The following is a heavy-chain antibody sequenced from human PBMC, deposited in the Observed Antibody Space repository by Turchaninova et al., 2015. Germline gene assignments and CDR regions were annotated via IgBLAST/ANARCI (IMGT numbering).Heavy chain of an antibody. CDR2: IYPGDADT. J-gene: IGHJ4*02. CDR3: ARRADSSDYYIY. D-gene: IGHD3-22*01. V-gene: IGHV5-51*01. CDR1: GYSFTPYW. Sequence: VQLVQSGAEVKKSGEALQISCQGSGYSFTPYWIGWVRQMPGKGREWMGVIYPGDADTRYSPSFQGQVIISADKSISTAYLQWSSLKASDTAMYYCARRADSSDYYIYWGQGTLVTVSS.